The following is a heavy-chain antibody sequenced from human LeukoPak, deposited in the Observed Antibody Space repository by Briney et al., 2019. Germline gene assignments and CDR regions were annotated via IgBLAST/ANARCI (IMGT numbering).Heavy chain of an antibody. Sequence: ASVKVSCKASGYTFTSYGISWVRQAPGQGLEWMGWVSAYNGNTNYAQKLQGRVTMTTDTSTSTAYMELRSLRSDDTAVYYCARRLGVDTAMVTPWAYYYYGMDVWGQGTTVTVSS. CDR3: ARRLGVDTAMVTPWAYYYYGMDV. J-gene: IGHJ6*02. V-gene: IGHV1-18*01. CDR2: VSAYNGNT. CDR1: GYTFTSYG. D-gene: IGHD5-18*01.